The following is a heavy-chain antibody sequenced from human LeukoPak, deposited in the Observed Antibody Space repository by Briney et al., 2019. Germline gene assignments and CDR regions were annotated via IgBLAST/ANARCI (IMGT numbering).Heavy chain of an antibody. CDR3: ARAIAAAGNYMDV. V-gene: IGHV3-48*04. D-gene: IGHD6-13*01. Sequence: PGGSLRLSCAASGFTFSSYSMNWVRQAPGKGLEWVSSISSSGSTIYYADSVKGRFTISRDNAKNSLYLQMNSLRAEDTAVYYCARAIAAAGNYMDVWGKGTTVTVSS. CDR2: ISSSGSTI. J-gene: IGHJ6*03. CDR1: GFTFSSYS.